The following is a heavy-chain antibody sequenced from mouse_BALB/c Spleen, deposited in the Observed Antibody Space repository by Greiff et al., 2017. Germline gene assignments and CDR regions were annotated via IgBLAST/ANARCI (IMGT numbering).Heavy chain of an antibody. CDR1: GFTFSSFG. D-gene: IGHD2-10*01. CDR2: ISSGSSTI. Sequence: EVKLVESGGGLVQPGGSRKLSCAASGFTFSSFGMHWVRQAPEKGLEWVAYISSGSSTIYYADTVKGRFTISRDNPKNTLFLQMTSLRSEDTAMYYCARSWTYYGNYGYAMDYWGQGTSVTVSS. V-gene: IGHV5-17*02. J-gene: IGHJ4*01. CDR3: ARSWTYYGNYGYAMDY.